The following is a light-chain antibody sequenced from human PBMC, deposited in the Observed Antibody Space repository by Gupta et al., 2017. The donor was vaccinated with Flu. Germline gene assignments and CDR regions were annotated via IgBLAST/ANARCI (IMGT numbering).Light chain of an antibody. CDR3: QRYRSYPWA. Sequence: DMQMTYSPSTLSASVGDRVTMTYRASQSIHSLLAWYQQKPGNTPKLLIYKASNSESGVPSRFSGRGSATDFTLTISSLHPDDFANYYCQRYRSYPWAFGQGTTVEIK. CDR2: KAS. J-gene: IGKJ1*01. CDR1: QSIHSL. V-gene: IGKV1-5*03.